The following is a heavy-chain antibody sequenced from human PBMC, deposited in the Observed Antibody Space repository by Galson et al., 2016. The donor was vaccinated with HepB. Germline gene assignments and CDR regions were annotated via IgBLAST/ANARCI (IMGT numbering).Heavy chain of an antibody. V-gene: IGHV3-23*01. D-gene: IGHD4-17*01. CDR3: AKDRLSGHGDYSWGIFDI. Sequence: LRLSCAGSGLSLSPYAMSWGRQAPGKGLEWVSGISASGGSKTYADSVRGRFIVSRDNSNNKLSLQMNSLTTEDTAIYFCAKDRLSGHGDYSWGIFDIWGRGTEVTVSS. J-gene: IGHJ3*02. CDR1: GLSLSPYA. CDR2: ISASGGSK.